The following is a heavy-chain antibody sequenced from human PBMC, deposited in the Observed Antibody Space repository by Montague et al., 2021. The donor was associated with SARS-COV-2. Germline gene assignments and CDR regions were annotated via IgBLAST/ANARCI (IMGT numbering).Heavy chain of an antibody. J-gene: IGHJ4*02. CDR3: ARSGVGIFDFSYFDS. Sequence: ETLSLTCTVSGXSVSSSDHDWGWIRQTPGKGLEWIGSRDQNGATYYSPSLKRPVTILLDTSKNQFSLSLTSVTAADTAVYYCARSGVGIFDFSYFDSWGQGSLVIVSS. CDR1: GXSVSSSDHD. V-gene: IGHV4-39*07. CDR2: RDQNGAT. D-gene: IGHD3-3*01.